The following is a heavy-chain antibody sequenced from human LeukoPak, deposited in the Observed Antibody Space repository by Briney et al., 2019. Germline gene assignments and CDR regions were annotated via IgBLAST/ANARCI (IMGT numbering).Heavy chain of an antibody. CDR2: INHSGST. D-gene: IGHD1-26*01. Sequence: SETLSLTCAVYGGSFSGYYWSWIRQPPGKGLEWIGEINHSGSTNYNPSLKSRVTISVDTSKNQFSLKLSSVTAADTAVYYCARDRLVGATGIDPWGQGTLVTVSS. J-gene: IGHJ5*02. V-gene: IGHV4-34*01. CDR1: GGSFSGYY. CDR3: ARDRLVGATGIDP.